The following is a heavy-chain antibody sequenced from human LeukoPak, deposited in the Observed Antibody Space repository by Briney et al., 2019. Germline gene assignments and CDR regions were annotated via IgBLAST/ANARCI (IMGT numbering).Heavy chain of an antibody. V-gene: IGHV3-21*05. J-gene: IGHJ5*02. CDR1: EFTFSLYA. Sequence: PGGSLRLSCAASEFTFSLYAMNWVRQAPGKGLEWVSYINDVSADIHYADSVKGRFTISRDNARNSLYLQMNSLRAEDTAVYYCARAKGDRYCSSTSCLNWFDPWGQGTLVTVSS. D-gene: IGHD2-2*01. CDR2: INDVSADI. CDR3: ARAKGDRYCSSTSCLNWFDP.